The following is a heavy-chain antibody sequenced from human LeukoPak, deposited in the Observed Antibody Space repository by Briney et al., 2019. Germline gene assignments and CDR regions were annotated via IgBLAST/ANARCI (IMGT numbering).Heavy chain of an antibody. CDR3: ARAQYYSDSTGYYYLHY. J-gene: IGHJ4*02. D-gene: IGHD3-22*01. CDR2: ISSSSSTI. Sequence: GGSLRLSCVASGFTFSHYSMNWVRQAPGKGLEWVSYISSSSSTIYYADSVKGRFTISRDNAKNSLYLQTNSLRAEDTAVYYCARAQYYSDSTGYYYLHYWGQGTLVTVSS. CDR1: GFTFSHYS. V-gene: IGHV3-48*01.